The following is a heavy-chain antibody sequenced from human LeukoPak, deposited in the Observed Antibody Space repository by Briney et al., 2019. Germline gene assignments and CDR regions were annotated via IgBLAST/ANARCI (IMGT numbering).Heavy chain of an antibody. D-gene: IGHD3-16*02. V-gene: IGHV4-59*01. CDR1: GSSISSYY. J-gene: IGHJ4*02. CDR3: ARQYYDYVWGSYRKGYYFDY. CDR2: IYYSGST. Sequence: SETLSLTCTVSGSSISSYYWSWIRQPPGKGLEWIGYIYYSGSTNYNPSLKSRVTISVDTSKNQFSLKLSSVTAADTAVYYCARQYYDYVWGSYRKGYYFDYWGQGTLVTVSS.